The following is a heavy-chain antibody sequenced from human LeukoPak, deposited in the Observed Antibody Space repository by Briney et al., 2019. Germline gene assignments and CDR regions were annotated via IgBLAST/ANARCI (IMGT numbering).Heavy chain of an antibody. V-gene: IGHV4-4*07. CDR2: IYTSGST. Sequence: SETLSLTCTVSGGPLSSYYWSWIRQPAGKGLEWIGRIYTSGSTIYNPSLKSRVTMSVDTSKNQFSLMLSSVTAADTAVYYCARRESGYPFDSWGQGTLVTVSS. CDR1: GGPLSSYY. CDR3: ARRESGYPFDS. D-gene: IGHD5-12*01. J-gene: IGHJ4*02.